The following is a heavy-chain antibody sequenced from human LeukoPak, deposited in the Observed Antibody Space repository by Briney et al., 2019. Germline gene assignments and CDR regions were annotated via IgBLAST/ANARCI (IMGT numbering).Heavy chain of an antibody. CDR1: GGSISSGSYY. CDR3: ARAPRPWNDFDY. D-gene: IGHD1-1*01. V-gene: IGHV4-61*02. CDR2: IYTSGST. Sequence: SETLSLTCTVSGGSISSGSYYWSWIQQPAGKGLEWIGRIYTSGSTNYNPSLKSRVTISVDTSKNQFSLKLSSVTAADTAVYYCARAPRPWNDFDYWGQGTLVTVSS. J-gene: IGHJ4*02.